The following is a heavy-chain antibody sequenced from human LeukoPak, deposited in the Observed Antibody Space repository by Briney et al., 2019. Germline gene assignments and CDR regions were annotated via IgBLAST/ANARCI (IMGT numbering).Heavy chain of an antibody. J-gene: IGHJ4*02. CDR2: ISSSSSTI. V-gene: IGHV3-48*01. CDR3: AKDLIRYFDWLSPFDY. Sequence: GGSLRLSCAASGFTFSSYSMNWVRQAPGKGLEWVSYISSSSSTIYYADSVKGRFTISRDNAKNSLYLQMNSLRAEDTAVYYCAKDLIRYFDWLSPFDYWGQGTLVTVSS. CDR1: GFTFSSYS. D-gene: IGHD3-9*01.